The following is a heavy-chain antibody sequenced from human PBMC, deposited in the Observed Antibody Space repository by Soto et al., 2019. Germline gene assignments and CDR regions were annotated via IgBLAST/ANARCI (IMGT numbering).Heavy chain of an antibody. CDR2: IYPGDSDT. CDR1: GYSFTSYW. Sequence: GESLKISCKGSGYSFTSYWIGWVRQMPWKGLEWMGIIYPGDSDTRYSPSFQGQVTISADKSISTAYLQWSSLKASDTAMYYCASPGGSSSSQADGMDVWGQGTTVTVSS. CDR3: ASPGGSSSSQADGMDV. D-gene: IGHD6-6*01. V-gene: IGHV5-51*01. J-gene: IGHJ6*02.